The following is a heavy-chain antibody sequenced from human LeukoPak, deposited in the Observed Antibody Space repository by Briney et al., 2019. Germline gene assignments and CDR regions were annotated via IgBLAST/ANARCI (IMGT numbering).Heavy chain of an antibody. D-gene: IGHD6-13*01. CDR1: GGSISSSNW. J-gene: IGHJ5*02. V-gene: IGHV4-4*02. CDR3: ARETLHEYSSSRYRHWFDP. Sequence: PSETLSLTCAVSGGSISSSNWWSWVRQPPGKGLEWIGEIYHSGSTNYNPSLKSRVTISVDKSKNQFSLKLSSVTAADTAVYYCARETLHEYSSSRYRHWFDPWGQGTLVTVSS. CDR2: IYHSGST.